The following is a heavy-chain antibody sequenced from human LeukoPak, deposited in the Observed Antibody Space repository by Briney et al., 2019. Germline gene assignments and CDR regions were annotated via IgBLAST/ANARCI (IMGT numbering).Heavy chain of an antibody. CDR3: AMESRKALDY. D-gene: IGHD2-2*01. V-gene: IGHV3-30-3*01. CDR1: GSTFSSYA. Sequence: GRSLRLSCAASGSTFSSYAMHWVRQAPGKGLEWVAVISYDGSNKYYADSVKGRFTISRDNSKNTLYLQMNSLRAEDTAVYYCAMESRKALDYWGQGTLVTVSS. CDR2: ISYDGSNK. J-gene: IGHJ4*02.